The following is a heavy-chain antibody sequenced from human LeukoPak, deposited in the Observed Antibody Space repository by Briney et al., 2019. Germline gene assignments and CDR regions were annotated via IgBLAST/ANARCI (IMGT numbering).Heavy chain of an antibody. CDR3: ARGGKAGIAAAFDY. Sequence: GSLRLSCAVSGFTFNSYGIHWVRQAPGKGLEWVAVIWYDGSNKYYADSVKGRFTISRDNSKNTLDLQMNSLRAEDTAVYYCARGGKAGIAAAFDYWGQGTLVTVSS. CDR2: IWYDGSNK. J-gene: IGHJ4*02. V-gene: IGHV3-33*01. CDR1: GFTFNSYG. D-gene: IGHD6-13*01.